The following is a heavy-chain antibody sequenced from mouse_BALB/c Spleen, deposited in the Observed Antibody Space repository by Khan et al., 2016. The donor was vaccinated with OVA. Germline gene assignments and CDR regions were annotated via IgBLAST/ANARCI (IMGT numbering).Heavy chain of an antibody. CDR2: IDPSTGYT. D-gene: IGHD2-1*01. CDR1: GYTFTTYW. Sequence: QVQLQQSGAELAKPGASVKMSCKASGYTFTTYWMHWVKQRPGQGLEWIGYIDPSTGYTEYNQKFKDKATLTTDKSSSTAYMQLSSLTSEDSAVYSCARRGLYGIFAYWCQGTLVTVSA. J-gene: IGHJ3*01. CDR3: ARRGLYGIFAY. V-gene: IGHV1-7*01.